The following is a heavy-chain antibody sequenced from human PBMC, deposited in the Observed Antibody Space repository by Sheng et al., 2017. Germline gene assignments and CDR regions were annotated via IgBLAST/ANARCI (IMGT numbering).Heavy chain of an antibody. CDR2: ISWDGDST. Sequence: EVQLVESGGVVVQPGGSLRLSCAASGFRFDDYAMHWVRQAPGKGLECVSLISWDGDSTYYADSVKGRFTISRDNSKNSLYLQMNSLRAEDTALYYCAKSVGATIGSSQSRAIDYWGQGTLVTVSS. CDR3: AKSVGATIGSSQSRAIDY. D-gene: IGHD1-26*01. CDR1: GFRFDDYA. J-gene: IGHJ4*02. V-gene: IGHV3-43D*03.